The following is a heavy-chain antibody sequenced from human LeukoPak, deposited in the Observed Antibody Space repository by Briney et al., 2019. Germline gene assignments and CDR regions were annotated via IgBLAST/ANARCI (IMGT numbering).Heavy chain of an antibody. J-gene: IGHJ4*02. CDR1: GFTFYSYV. V-gene: IGHV3-30*03. D-gene: IGHD1-26*01. CDR3: ARGAIVGANFDY. Sequence: GGSLRLSCAASGFTFYSYVIHWVRQAPGKGLEWVALISYDVSKKYYADSVKGRFTISRDNSKNTLYLEMNSLRPEDTAVYYYARGAIVGANFDYWGQGTLVTVSS. CDR2: ISYDVSKK.